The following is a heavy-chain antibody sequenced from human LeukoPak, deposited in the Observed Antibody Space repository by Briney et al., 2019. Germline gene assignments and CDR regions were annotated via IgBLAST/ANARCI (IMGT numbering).Heavy chain of an antibody. CDR1: GFTFSSYA. J-gene: IGHJ6*03. V-gene: IGHV3-23*01. D-gene: IGHD3-16*01. Sequence: GGSRRLSCAASGFTFSSYAMSWVRQAPGKGLKWGSTINDNGDGTYYADSVRGRFTISRDNSYNTVSLQMNRLRDEAPGVYSRAKGLRTGVGPYMGYHYYMDVWGKGATVTVSS. CDR2: INDNGDGT. CDR3: AKGLRTGVGPYMGYHYYMDV.